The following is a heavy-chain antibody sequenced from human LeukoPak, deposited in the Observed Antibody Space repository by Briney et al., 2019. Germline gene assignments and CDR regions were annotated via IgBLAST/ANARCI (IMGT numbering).Heavy chain of an antibody. V-gene: IGHV3-48*03. CDR3: AREDSDGYNLNY. Sequence: PGGSLRLSCAASGFTFSFYEMNWVRQAPGKGLEWVSYISSSGSTIYYADSVKGRFTISRDNAKNSLYLQMNSLRAEDTAVYYCAREDSDGYNLNYWGQGTLVTVSS. D-gene: IGHD5-24*01. CDR1: GFTFSFYE. J-gene: IGHJ4*02. CDR2: ISSSGSTI.